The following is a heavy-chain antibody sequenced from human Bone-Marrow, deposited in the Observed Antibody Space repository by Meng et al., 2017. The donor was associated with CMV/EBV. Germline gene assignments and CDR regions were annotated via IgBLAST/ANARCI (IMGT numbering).Heavy chain of an antibody. J-gene: IGHJ5*02. CDR3: ARDMRGYCSSTSCSRWFDP. CDR2: INPNSGGT. CDR1: TFTGYY. D-gene: IGHD2-2*01. Sequence: TFTGYYMHWVRQAPGQGLEWMGWINPNSGGTNYAQKFQGRVTMTRDTSISTAYMELRSLRSDDTAVYYCARDMRGYCSSTSCSRWFDPWGQGTLVTV. V-gene: IGHV1-2*02.